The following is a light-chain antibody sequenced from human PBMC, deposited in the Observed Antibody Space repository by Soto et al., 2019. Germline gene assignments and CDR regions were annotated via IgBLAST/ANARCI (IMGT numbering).Light chain of an antibody. V-gene: IGLV1-51*01. CDR1: SSDIGNNY. J-gene: IGLJ1*01. CDR2: DNN. Sequence: QSVLTQPPSVSAAPGQKVTISCSGSSSDIGNNYVSWYQQLPGTAPKLLIYDNNKRPSGIPARFSGSKSGTSATLGITGLQTGDEADYYCGTWDISLSALYVFGTGTQLTVL. CDR3: GTWDISLSALYV.